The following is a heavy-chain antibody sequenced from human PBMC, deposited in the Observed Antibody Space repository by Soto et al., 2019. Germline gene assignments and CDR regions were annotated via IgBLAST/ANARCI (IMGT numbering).Heavy chain of an antibody. CDR3: ARDRGYYYDSSGYYGPYYYGLDV. J-gene: IGHJ6*02. CDR2: ISSSSSTI. CDR1: GFTFSSYS. Sequence: GGSLRLSCAASGFTFSSYSMNWVRQAPGKGLEWVSYISSSSSTIYYADSVKGRFTISRDNAKNSLYLQMNSLRAEDTAVYYCARDRGYYYDSSGYYGPYYYGLDVWGQGTMVTVSS. D-gene: IGHD3-22*01. V-gene: IGHV3-48*01.